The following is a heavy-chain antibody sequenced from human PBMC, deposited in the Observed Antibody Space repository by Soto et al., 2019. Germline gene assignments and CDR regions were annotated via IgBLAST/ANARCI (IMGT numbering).Heavy chain of an antibody. CDR1: GFTFSSYS. CDR2: ISSSSSYI. CDR3: ARGLVYWYFDL. Sequence: GGSLRLSCAASGFTFSSYSMNWVCQAPGKGLELVSSISSSSSYIYYADSVEGRSTISRDNAKNSLYLQMNSLRAEDTAVYYCARGLVYWYFDLWGRGTLVTVS. D-gene: IGHD2-15*01. V-gene: IGHV3-21*01. J-gene: IGHJ2*01.